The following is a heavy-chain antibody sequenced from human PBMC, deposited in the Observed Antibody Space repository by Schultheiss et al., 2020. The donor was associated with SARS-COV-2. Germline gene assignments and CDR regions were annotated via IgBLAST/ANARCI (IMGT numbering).Heavy chain of an antibody. CDR1: GFTFSGSA. CDR3: TSRAVAGTGDY. CDR2: IRSKANSYAT. J-gene: IGHJ4*02. Sequence: GGSLRLSCSASGFTFSGSAMHWVRQASGKGLEWVGRIRSKANSYATAYAASVKGRFTISRDDSKNTAYLQMNSLKTEDTAVYYCTSRAVAGTGDYWGQGTLVTVSS. V-gene: IGHV3-73*01. D-gene: IGHD6-19*01.